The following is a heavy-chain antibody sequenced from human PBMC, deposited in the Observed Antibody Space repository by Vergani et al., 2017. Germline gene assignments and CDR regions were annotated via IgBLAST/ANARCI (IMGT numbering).Heavy chain of an antibody. Sequence: EVQLLESGGGLVQPGGSLRLSCAASGFTFSSYAMSWVRQAPGKGLEWVSAISGSGGSTYYADSVKGRFTISRDNSKNTLYLQMNSLRAEDTAVYYCAKYVKPNYYDSSGPFDYWGQGTLVTVSS. CDR2: ISGSGGST. CDR3: AKYVKPNYYDSSGPFDY. V-gene: IGHV3-23*01. CDR1: GFTFSSYA. D-gene: IGHD3-22*01. J-gene: IGHJ4*02.